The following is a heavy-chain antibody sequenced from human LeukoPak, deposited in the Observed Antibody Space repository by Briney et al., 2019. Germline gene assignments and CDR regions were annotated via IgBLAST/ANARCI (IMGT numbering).Heavy chain of an antibody. CDR2: INHSGST. CDR3: ARGPKGYCSGGSCYLVDY. CDR1: GGSFSGYY. D-gene: IGHD2-15*01. V-gene: IGHV4-34*01. J-gene: IGHJ4*02. Sequence: SETLSLTCAVYGGSFSGYYWSWIRQPPGKGLEWIGEINHSGSTNYNPSLKSRVTISVDTSKNQFSLKLSSVTVADTAVYYCARGPKGYCSGGSCYLVDYWGQGTLVTVSS.